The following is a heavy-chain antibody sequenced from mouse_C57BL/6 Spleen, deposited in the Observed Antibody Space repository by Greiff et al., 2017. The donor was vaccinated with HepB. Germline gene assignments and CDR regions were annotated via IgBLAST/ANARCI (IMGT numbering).Heavy chain of an antibody. CDR2: INPSSGYT. J-gene: IGHJ4*01. V-gene: IGHV1-7*01. D-gene: IGHD1-1*01. Sequence: VQLQQSGAELAKPGASVKLSCKASGYTFTSYWMHWVKQRPGQGLEWIGYINPSSGYTKYNQKFKDKATLTADKSSSTAYMQLSSLTYEDSAVYYCATEDDSSLYYARDYWGQGTSVTGSS. CDR3: ATEDDSSLYYARDY. CDR1: GYTFTSYW.